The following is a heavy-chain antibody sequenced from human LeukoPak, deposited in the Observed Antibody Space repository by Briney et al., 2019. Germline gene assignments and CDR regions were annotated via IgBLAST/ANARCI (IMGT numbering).Heavy chain of an antibody. CDR1: GYTFTSYG. CDR2: INAGNGNT. J-gene: IGHJ4*02. V-gene: IGHV1-3*01. D-gene: IGHD3-22*01. Sequence: GASVKVSCKASGYTFTSYGISWVRQAPGQGLEWMGWINAGNGNTKYSQKFQGRVTITRDTSASTAYMELSSLRSEDTAVYYCARVPGYYDSSGDDYWGQGTLVTVSS. CDR3: ARVPGYYDSSGDDY.